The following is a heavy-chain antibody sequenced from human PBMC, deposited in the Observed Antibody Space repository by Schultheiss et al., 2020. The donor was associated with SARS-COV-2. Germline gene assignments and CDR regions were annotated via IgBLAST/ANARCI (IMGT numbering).Heavy chain of an antibody. D-gene: IGHD5-12*01. CDR1: GGSISSYY. Sequence: SETLSLTCTVSGGSISSYYWSWIRQPAGKGLEWIGSIYYSGSTYYNPSLKSRVTISVDTSKNQFSLKLSSVTAADTAVYYCARGEVYSGYDPYYYYYGMDVWGQGTMVTVSS. CDR2: IYYSGST. J-gene: IGHJ6*02. V-gene: IGHV4-39*07. CDR3: ARGEVYSGYDPYYYYYGMDV.